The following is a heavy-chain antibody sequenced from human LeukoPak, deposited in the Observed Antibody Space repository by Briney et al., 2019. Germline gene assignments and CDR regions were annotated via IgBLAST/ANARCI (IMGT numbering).Heavy chain of an antibody. D-gene: IGHD6-13*01. Sequence: PGGSLRLSCAASGFTFSSYSMDWVRQAPGKGLEWVANIKQDGSDKNYVDSVKGRFTISRDNAKSSLYLQMNSLRAEDTAVYYCARSSWHDYWGQGTLVTVSS. CDR3: ARSSWHDY. CDR2: IKQDGSDK. CDR1: GFTFSSYS. V-gene: IGHV3-7*01. J-gene: IGHJ4*02.